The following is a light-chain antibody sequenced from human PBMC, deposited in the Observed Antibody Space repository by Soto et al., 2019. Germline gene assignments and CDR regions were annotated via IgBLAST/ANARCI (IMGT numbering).Light chain of an antibody. CDR3: QQYNNGGT. CDR1: QSVSSN. J-gene: IGKJ1*01. V-gene: IGKV3-15*01. CDR2: GAS. Sequence: EIVMTQSPATLSVSPGERATLSCRASQSVSSNLAWYQQKPGQAPRLLIYGASTRATGIPARFSGSGSGTDFPLTISSLQSEDFAVYYCQQYNNGGTFGQGTKVEIK.